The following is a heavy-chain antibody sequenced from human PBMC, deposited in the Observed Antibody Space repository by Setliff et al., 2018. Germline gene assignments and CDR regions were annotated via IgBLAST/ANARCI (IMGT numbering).Heavy chain of an antibody. Sequence: ASVKVSCKAPEYSFTGYYMHWLRQAPGQGPEWMGWINPNNGETQYSQMFQGRLTMTKDTSISTVYMELSSLRSDDTAMYYCATDRDIVGFGYWGRGTLVTVPQ. D-gene: IGHD1-26*01. CDR2: INPNNGET. CDR3: ATDRDIVGFGY. V-gene: IGHV1-2*02. J-gene: IGHJ4*02. CDR1: EYSFTGYY.